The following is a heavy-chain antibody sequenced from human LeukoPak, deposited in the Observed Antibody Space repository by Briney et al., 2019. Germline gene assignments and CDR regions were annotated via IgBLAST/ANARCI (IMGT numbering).Heavy chain of an antibody. V-gene: IGHV3-64*01. Sequence: QPGGSLRLSCVVSGFSLSSHGMHWVRQAPGKGLEDVSAISNNGISTFYANSGEGRFTVSRDDSKNPLYLQMGSLRAEDMAVYYCVKWTNYYFALWGRGTLATLSS. CDR3: VKWTNYYFAL. CDR1: GFSLSSHG. J-gene: IGHJ2*01. D-gene: IGHD2-8*01. CDR2: ISNNGIST.